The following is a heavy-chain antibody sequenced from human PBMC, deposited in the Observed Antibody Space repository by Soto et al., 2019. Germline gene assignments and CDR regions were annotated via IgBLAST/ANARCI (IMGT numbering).Heavy chain of an antibody. CDR1: GFIFRNYA. CDR2: ISYDGSSI. V-gene: IGHV3-30-3*01. CDR3: ARDDYGKYYLDY. Sequence: PGGSLRLSCAASGFIFRNYAMHWVRQAPGKGLEWVAIISYDGSSIYYADPVKGRFTISRDNSKNTLCLQMSSLRAEDTAAYYCARDDYGKYYLDYWGQGTLVTVSS. J-gene: IGHJ4*02. D-gene: IGHD4-17*01.